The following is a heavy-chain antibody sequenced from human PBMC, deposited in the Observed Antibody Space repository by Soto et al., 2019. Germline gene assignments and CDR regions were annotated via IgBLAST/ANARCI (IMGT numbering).Heavy chain of an antibody. Sequence: PGGSLRLSCAASGFTFSSYAVNWVRQAPGKGLEWVSTISGSGGSTYYADSVKGRFTISRDNSKNTLYLQMNSLRAEDTAVYYCANSATVVTLSFDYWGQGTLVTVSS. D-gene: IGHD4-17*01. CDR3: ANSATVVTLSFDY. CDR2: ISGSGGST. V-gene: IGHV3-23*01. J-gene: IGHJ4*02. CDR1: GFTFSSYA.